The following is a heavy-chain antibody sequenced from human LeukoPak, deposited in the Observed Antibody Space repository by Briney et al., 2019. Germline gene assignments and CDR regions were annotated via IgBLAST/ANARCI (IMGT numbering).Heavy chain of an antibody. CDR3: ARELGYCSGGSCPTGSDAFDI. D-gene: IGHD2-15*01. V-gene: IGHV1-18*01. CDR2: ISAYNGNT. CDR1: GYTFTSYG. Sequence: ASVKVSCKASGYTFTSYGISWVRQAPGQGLEWMGWISAYNGNTNYAQKLQGRVTMTTDTSTSTAYMELRGLRSDDTAVYYCARELGYCSGGSCPTGSDAFDIWGQGTMVTISS. J-gene: IGHJ3*02.